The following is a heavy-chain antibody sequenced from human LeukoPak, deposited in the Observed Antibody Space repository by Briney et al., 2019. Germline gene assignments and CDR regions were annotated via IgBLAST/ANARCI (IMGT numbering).Heavy chain of an antibody. Sequence: GASVNVSCTASGYTFTSYYMHRVRQAPGQGLEWMGIINPSGGSTSYAQTFQGRVTMTRDTSTSTVYMELSSLRSEDTAVYYCARDLPIVVVVAATPRRHMWYYYYGMDVWGQGTTVTVSS. CDR2: INPSGGST. V-gene: IGHV1-46*01. D-gene: IGHD2-15*01. CDR3: ARDLPIVVVVAATPRRHMWYYYYGMDV. CDR1: GYTFTSYY. J-gene: IGHJ6*02.